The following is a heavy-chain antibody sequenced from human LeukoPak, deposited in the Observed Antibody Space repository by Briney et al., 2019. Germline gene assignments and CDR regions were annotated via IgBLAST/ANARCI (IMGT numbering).Heavy chain of an antibody. J-gene: IGHJ3*02. CDR3: AREFVTIFGVGHPFDI. V-gene: IGHV3-30*02. Sequence: PGGSLRLSCAASGFTFSNYGMHWVRQAPGKGLEWVASIRYDGSNKYYADSVKGRFTISRDNSKNTLYLQMNSLRSDDTAVYYCAREFVTIFGVGHPFDIWGQGTLDTVSS. CDR2: IRYDGSNK. CDR1: GFTFSNYG. D-gene: IGHD3-3*01.